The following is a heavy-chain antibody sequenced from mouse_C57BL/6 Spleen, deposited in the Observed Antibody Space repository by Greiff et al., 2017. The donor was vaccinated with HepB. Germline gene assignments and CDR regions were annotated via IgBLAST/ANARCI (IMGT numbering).Heavy chain of an antibody. Sequence: EVQLQQSGPVLVKPGASVKMSCKASGYTFTDYYMNWVKQSHGKSLEWIGVINPYNGGTSYNQKFKGKATLTVDKSSSTVYMELNSLTSEDSAVYYCARADYSNPEKAWFAYWGQRTLVTVSA. CDR2: INPYNGGT. D-gene: IGHD2-5*01. J-gene: IGHJ3*01. V-gene: IGHV1-19*01. CDR3: ARADYSNPEKAWFAY. CDR1: GYTFTDYY.